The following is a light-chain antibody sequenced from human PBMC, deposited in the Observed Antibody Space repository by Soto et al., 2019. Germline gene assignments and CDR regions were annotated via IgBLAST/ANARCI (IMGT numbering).Light chain of an antibody. V-gene: IGLV1-44*01. J-gene: IGLJ2*01. CDR1: GSSIGTNT. Sequence: QSVLTQPPSASGTPGQRVTISCSGSGSSIGTNTVNWYRQLPGTAPKLLIYGNNQRPSGVPDRFSGSKSGTSASLAISGLQSEDEAVYYCAAWDGRLNNVLFGGGTKVTVL. CDR2: GNN. CDR3: AAWDGRLNNVL.